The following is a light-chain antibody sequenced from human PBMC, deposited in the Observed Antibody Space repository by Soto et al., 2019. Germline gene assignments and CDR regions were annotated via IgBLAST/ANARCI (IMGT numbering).Light chain of an antibody. V-gene: IGLV2-14*01. CDR2: EVN. CDR3: FSFISTSTHV. CDR1: SSDIGAYDY. Sequence: QSPLTQPASLSGSPGPSITIACAGTSSDIGAYDYVSWFQQHPGKAPKLMISEVNNRPAGVSNRFSGSKSGNTAYLTISGLQVEDEAEYFCFSFISTSTHVFGTGTKVTVL. J-gene: IGLJ1*01.